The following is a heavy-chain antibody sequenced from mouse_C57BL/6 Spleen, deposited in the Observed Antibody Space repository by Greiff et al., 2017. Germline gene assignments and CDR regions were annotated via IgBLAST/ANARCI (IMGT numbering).Heavy chain of an antibody. CDR3: AREGYYGSSSFAY. Sequence: QVQLQQPGAELVKPGASVKLSCKASGYTFTSYWMHWVKQRPGQGLEWIGMIHPNSGSTNYNEKFKSKATLTVDKSSSTAYMQLSSLTSEDSAVYYCAREGYYGSSSFAYWGQGTLGTVSA. D-gene: IGHD1-1*01. CDR2: IHPNSGST. J-gene: IGHJ3*01. V-gene: IGHV1-64*01. CDR1: GYTFTSYW.